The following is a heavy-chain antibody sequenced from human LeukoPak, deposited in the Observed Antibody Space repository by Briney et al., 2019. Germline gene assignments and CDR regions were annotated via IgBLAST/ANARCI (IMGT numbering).Heavy chain of an antibody. CDR1: GFTLSSCA. J-gene: IGHJ4*02. D-gene: IGHD1-26*01. Sequence: GDSLRLSCAASGFTLSSCAMTWVRQAPGKGLEWVSSISGSGATTYYADSVKGRFTISRDNSNNTVYLQMNSLRAEDTAVYYCAKDQSRVGASDPFDSWGQGMQVGVSS. V-gene: IGHV3-23*01. CDR2: ISGSGATT. CDR3: AKDQSRVGASDPFDS.